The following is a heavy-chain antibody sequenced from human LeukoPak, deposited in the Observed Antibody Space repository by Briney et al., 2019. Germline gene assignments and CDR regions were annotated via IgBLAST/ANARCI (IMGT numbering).Heavy chain of an antibody. Sequence: SETLSLTCTVSGGSISSYYWSWIRQPPGKGLEWIGYIYYSGSTNYNPSLKSRVTISVKTSKNQFSLKLSSVTAADTAVYYCARGLPERGYSGYRRIYSSGWYGSWGQGTLVTVSS. D-gene: IGHD5-12*01. CDR2: IYYSGST. V-gene: IGHV4-59*01. CDR1: GGSISSYY. CDR3: ARGLPERGYSGYRRIYSSGWYGS. J-gene: IGHJ4*02.